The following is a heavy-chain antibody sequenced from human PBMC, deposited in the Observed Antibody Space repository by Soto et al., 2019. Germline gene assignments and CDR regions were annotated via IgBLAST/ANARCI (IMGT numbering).Heavy chain of an antibody. D-gene: IGHD3-22*01. J-gene: IGHJ4*02. CDR2: ISSASHTV. V-gene: IGHV3-48*02. Sequence: GGSLRLSCAASGFTFSTYYMNWVRQAPGKGLEWVSYISSASHTVYYADSVKGRFTISRDNAKNSLYLQMNSLRDEDTAVYYCASQYYYDSSGYYYHSWGQGTLVTVSS. CDR1: GFTFSTYY. CDR3: ASQYYYDSSGYYYHS.